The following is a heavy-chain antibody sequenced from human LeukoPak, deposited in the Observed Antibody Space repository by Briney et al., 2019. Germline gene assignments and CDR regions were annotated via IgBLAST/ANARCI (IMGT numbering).Heavy chain of an antibody. D-gene: IGHD1-14*01. CDR1: GYTFTSYG. V-gene: IGHV1-2*02. CDR3: ARVNTRRDYYYYMDV. J-gene: IGHJ6*03. Sequence: GASVKVSCKASGYTFTSYGISWVRQAPGQGLEWMGWINPNSGGTNYAQKFQGRVTMTRDTSISTAYMELSRLRSDDTAVYYCARVNTRRDYYYYMDVWGKGTTVTVSS. CDR2: INPNSGGT.